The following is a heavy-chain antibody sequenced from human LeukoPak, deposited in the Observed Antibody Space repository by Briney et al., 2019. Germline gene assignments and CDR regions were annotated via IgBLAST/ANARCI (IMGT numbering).Heavy chain of an antibody. D-gene: IGHD2-21*01. CDR3: AKDLELWAADAFDI. CDR1: GFTFSSYG. Sequence: GGSLRLSCAASGFTFSSYGMHWVRQAPGKGLEWVGFIRYEGSDKYYVDSVKGRFTTSRDNSKNTLYLQMNSLRAEDTAVYYCAKDLELWAADAFDIWGQGTMVTVSS. CDR2: IRYEGSDK. J-gene: IGHJ3*02. V-gene: IGHV3-30*02.